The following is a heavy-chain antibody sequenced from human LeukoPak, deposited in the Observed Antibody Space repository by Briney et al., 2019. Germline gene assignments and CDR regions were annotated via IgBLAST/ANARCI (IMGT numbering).Heavy chain of an antibody. J-gene: IGHJ6*02. CDR3: ARDRIYYYDTNHYYYGMGV. CDR2: IWYDGSSK. V-gene: IGHV3-33*01. Sequence: GGSLRLSCAASGFTFSDYGMHWVRQAPGKGLEWVAIIWYDGSSKYYADSVKGRITISRDNSKNTLYLQMNSLRSEDTAVYYCARDRIYYYDTNHYYYGMGVWGQGTTVTVSS. CDR1: GFTFSDYG. D-gene: IGHD3-22*01.